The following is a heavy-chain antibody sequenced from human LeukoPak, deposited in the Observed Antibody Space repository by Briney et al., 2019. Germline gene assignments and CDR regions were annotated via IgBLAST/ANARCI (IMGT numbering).Heavy chain of an antibody. CDR3: ARGGEYYYDSSGYFF. J-gene: IGHJ4*02. D-gene: IGHD3-22*01. Sequence: SETLSLTCTVSGGSISSYYWSWIRQPPGKGLEWIGYIYYSGSTNYNPSLKSRVTISVDTSKNQFSLKLSSVTAADTAVYYCARGGEYYYDSSGYFFWGQGTLVTVSS. CDR2: IYYSGST. CDR1: GGSISSYY. V-gene: IGHV4-59*01.